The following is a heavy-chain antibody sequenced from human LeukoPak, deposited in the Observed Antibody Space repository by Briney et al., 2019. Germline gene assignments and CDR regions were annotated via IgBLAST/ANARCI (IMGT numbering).Heavy chain of an antibody. CDR3: VRSIDY. J-gene: IGHJ4*02. CDR2: LSPDGSIT. Sequence: GGSLRLSRAGSGFTFSSYWMYWVRQTPGKGLVWVSRLSPDGSITTYADSVKGRFTISRDNAKNTLYLQMSSLRAEDTAMYYCVRSIDYWGQGTLVTVSS. V-gene: IGHV3-74*01. CDR1: GFTFSSYW.